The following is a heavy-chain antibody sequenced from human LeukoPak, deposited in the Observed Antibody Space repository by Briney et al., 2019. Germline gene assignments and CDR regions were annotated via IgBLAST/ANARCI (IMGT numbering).Heavy chain of an antibody. D-gene: IGHD6-19*01. CDR3: ARGRYTSGWYPDYFDF. J-gene: IGHJ4*02. Sequence: GGSLRLSCAASTFTFSTYWMSWVRQTPGKGLEWVANIKQDGSEKYYVDSVKGRFTISRDNDKNSLYLQMNSLRAEDTAVYYWARGRYTSGWYPDYFDFWGQGTLVTVSS. V-gene: IGHV3-7*01. CDR2: IKQDGSEK. CDR1: TFTFSTYW.